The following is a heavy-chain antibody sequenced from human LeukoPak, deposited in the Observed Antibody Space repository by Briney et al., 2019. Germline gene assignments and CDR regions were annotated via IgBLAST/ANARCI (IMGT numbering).Heavy chain of an antibody. J-gene: IGHJ4*02. Sequence: PGGSLRLSCAASGFTFDKYFIHWVRQAPGKGLDWVSSISGTSTYIDYADSVKGRYIISRDNAKNSLYLQMNSLRVEDTAVYYCVRDHQLRDPGCWGQGTLVTVS. CDR1: GFTFDKYF. CDR2: ISGTSTYI. D-gene: IGHD5-24*01. CDR3: VRDHQLRDPGC. V-gene: IGHV3-21*01.